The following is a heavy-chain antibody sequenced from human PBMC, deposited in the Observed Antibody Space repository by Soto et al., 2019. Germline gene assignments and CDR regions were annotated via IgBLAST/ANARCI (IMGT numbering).Heavy chain of an antibody. CDR3: AREYNWNDPYYYYYMDV. CDR1: GGTFSSYA. V-gene: IGHV1-69*13. J-gene: IGHJ6*03. D-gene: IGHD1-1*01. Sequence: SVKVSCKASGGTFSSYAISWVRQAPGQGLEWMGGIIPIFGTANYAQKFQGRVTITADESTSTAYMELSSLRSEDTAVYYCAREYNWNDPYYYYYMDVWGKGTTVTVSS. CDR2: IIPIFGTA.